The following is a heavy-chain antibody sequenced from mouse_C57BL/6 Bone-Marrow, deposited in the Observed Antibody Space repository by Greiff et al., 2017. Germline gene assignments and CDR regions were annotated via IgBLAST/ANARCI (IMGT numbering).Heavy chain of an antibody. V-gene: IGHV1-55*01. J-gene: IGHJ4*01. D-gene: IGHD2-5*01. Sequence: QVQLKQPGAELVKPGASVKMSCKASGYTFTSYWITWVKQRPGQGLEWIGDIYPGSGSTNYNEKFKSKATLTVDTSSSTAYMQLSSLTSEDSAVYYGARRAYYSNTFYAMDYWGQGTSVTVSS. CDR1: GYTFTSYW. CDR3: ARRAYYSNTFYAMDY. CDR2: IYPGSGST.